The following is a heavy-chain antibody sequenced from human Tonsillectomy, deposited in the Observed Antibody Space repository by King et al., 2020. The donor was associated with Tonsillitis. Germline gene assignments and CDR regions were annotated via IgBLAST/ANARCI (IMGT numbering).Heavy chain of an antibody. Sequence: VQLVESGAEVKKPGSSVKVSCKASGGTFSSYAISWVRQAPGQGLEWMGGIIPIFGTANYAQKFQGRVTITADESTSTAYMELSSLRSEDTAVYYCAGRRDGYNYPYYYYYMDVWGKGTTVTVSS. J-gene: IGHJ6*03. CDR2: IIPIFGTA. V-gene: IGHV1-69*01. CDR3: AGRRDGYNYPYYYYYMDV. CDR1: GGTFSSYA. D-gene: IGHD5-24*01.